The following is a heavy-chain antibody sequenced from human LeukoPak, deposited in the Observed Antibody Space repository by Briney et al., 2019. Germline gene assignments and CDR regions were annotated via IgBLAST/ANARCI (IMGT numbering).Heavy chain of an antibody. Sequence: GASVKVSCKASGGTFSSYAISWVRQAPGQGLEWMGGIIPIFGTANYAQKFQGRVTITADKSTSTAYMELSSLRSEDTAVYYCASGSEDGMYYYDSSGYPLFTAPLLRKLDYWGQGTLVTVSS. CDR3: ASGSEDGMYYYDSSGYPLFTAPLLRKLDY. V-gene: IGHV1-69*06. D-gene: IGHD3-22*01. CDR2: IIPIFGTA. J-gene: IGHJ4*02. CDR1: GGTFSSYA.